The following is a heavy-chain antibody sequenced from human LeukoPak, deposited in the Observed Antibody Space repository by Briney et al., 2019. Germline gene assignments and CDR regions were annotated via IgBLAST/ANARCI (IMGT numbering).Heavy chain of an antibody. J-gene: IGHJ4*02. CDR3: ASIYCSGGSCYSPFDY. D-gene: IGHD2-15*01. CDR1: GGSISSYY. V-gene: IGHV4-59*06. Sequence: ASETLSLTCTVSGGSISSYYWSWVRQPAGKGLEWIGYIYYSGSTYYNPSLKSRVTISVDTSKNQFSLKLSSVTAADTAVYYCASIYCSGGSCYSPFDYWGQGTLVTVSS. CDR2: IYYSGST.